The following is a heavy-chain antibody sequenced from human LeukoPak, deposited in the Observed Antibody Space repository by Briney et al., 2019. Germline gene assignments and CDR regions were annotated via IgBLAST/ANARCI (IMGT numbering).Heavy chain of an antibody. CDR1: GFTFSDHY. J-gene: IGHJ4*02. D-gene: IGHD3-10*01. Sequence: PGGSLRLSCAASGFTFSDHYMDWVRQAPGKGLEWVGRTRNKANSYTTEYAASVKGRFTISRDDSKNSLYLQMNSLKTEDTAVYYCARGSFFWFEGEFYFDYWGQGTLVTVSS. CDR2: TRNKANSYTT. CDR3: ARGSFFWFEGEFYFDY. V-gene: IGHV3-72*01.